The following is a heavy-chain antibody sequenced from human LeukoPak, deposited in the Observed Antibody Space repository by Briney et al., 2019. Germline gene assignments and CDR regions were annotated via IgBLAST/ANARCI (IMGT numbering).Heavy chain of an antibody. CDR3: ARLHYDSSGYYYFDY. CDR1: GGSISSSSYY. J-gene: IGHJ4*02. D-gene: IGHD3-22*01. CDR2: IYYSGST. V-gene: IGHV4-39*01. Sequence: NPSETLSLTCTVSGGSISSSSYYWGWIRQPPGKGLEWIGSIYYSGSTYYNPSLKSRVTISVDTSKNQFSLKLSSVTAADTAVYYCARLHYDSSGYYYFDYWGQGTLVTVSS.